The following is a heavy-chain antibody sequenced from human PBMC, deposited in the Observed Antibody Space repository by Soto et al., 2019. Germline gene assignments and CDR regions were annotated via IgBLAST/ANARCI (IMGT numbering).Heavy chain of an antibody. J-gene: IGHJ6*02. D-gene: IGHD4-17*01. CDR1: GFTFSSYG. CDR2: IWYDGSNQ. Sequence: QVQLVESGGGVVQPGRSLRLSCAASGFTFSSYGMHWVRQAPGKGLEWVAVIWYDGSNQFYADSVKGRFTISSDTSKNTLYRQMNSLRAADTAVYYCARESSDGDFWDGMDVWGQGTTVTVSS. V-gene: IGHV3-33*01. CDR3: ARESSDGDFWDGMDV.